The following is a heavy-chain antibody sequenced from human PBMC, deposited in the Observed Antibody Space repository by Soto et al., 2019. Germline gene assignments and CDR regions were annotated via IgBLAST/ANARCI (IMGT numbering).Heavy chain of an antibody. CDR2: MNPSSGNT. J-gene: IGHJ4*02. D-gene: IGHD2-21*01. CDR1: GVTLNSRA. CDR3: GTVYGTYCDPLPGLWGGHFDF. Sequence: TPVKLSSKASGVTLNSRALRSARQATRQPLEWIGWMNPSSGNTGHAQKFRDRVIMTRDMSTSTVYLDLISLRSEDTAVFYCGTVYGTYCDPLPGLWGGHFDFWGQGTQVTVSS. V-gene: IGHV1-58*01.